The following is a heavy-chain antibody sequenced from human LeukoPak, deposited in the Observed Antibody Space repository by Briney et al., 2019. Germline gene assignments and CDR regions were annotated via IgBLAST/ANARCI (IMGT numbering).Heavy chain of an antibody. CDR1: GGSISSSSYY. CDR2: IYYSGST. D-gene: IGHD3-3*01. Sequence: PSETLSLTCTVSGGSISSSSYYWGWIRQPPGKGLEWIGSIYYSGSTYYNPSLRSGVTISVDTSKNQFSLKVSSVTAADTAMYYCARRQRFLEDYYYLDVWGKGTTVTVSS. J-gene: IGHJ6*03. V-gene: IGHV4-39*01. CDR3: ARRQRFLEDYYYLDV.